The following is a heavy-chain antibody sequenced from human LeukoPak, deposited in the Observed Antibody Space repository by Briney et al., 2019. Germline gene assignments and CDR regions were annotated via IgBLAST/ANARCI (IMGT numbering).Heavy chain of an antibody. CDR1: GGSIRSSSYS. CDR2: IYYSGST. J-gene: IGHJ3*02. Sequence: SETLSLTCTVSGGSIRSSSYSWGWIRQPPGKGLEWIGSIYYSGSTSYNPSLKSRVTISVDTSKNQFSLKLTSVTAADTAIYYCSNYYAADDAFATWGQGTMVTVSS. V-gene: IGHV4-39*01. CDR3: SNYYAADDAFAT. D-gene: IGHD3-10*01.